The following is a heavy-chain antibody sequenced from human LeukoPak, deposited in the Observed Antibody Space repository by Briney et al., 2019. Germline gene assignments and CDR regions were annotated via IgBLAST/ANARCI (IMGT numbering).Heavy chain of an antibody. J-gene: IGHJ4*02. CDR1: GFSFTDYY. V-gene: IGHV3-11*01. CDR2: ISRGGNSI. CDR3: ARDQYLDY. Sequence: GGSLRLSCAASGFSFTDYYMNWLRQAPGKGLEWVSSISRGGNSIYYTDSVKGRFSISRDNAKNSLYLQMNSLRAEDTAICYCARDQYLDYRGQGALVTVSS.